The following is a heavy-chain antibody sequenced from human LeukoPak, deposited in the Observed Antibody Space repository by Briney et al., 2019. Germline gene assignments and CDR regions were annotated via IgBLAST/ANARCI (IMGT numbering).Heavy chain of an antibody. CDR1: GFSLGSSRVG. CDR3: AHTNSSSSRFELDY. J-gene: IGHJ4*02. D-gene: IGHD6-13*01. V-gene: IGHV2-5*02. Sequence: SGPTLVNPTQTLTLSCTFSGFSLGSSRVGVGWSRQPPGKALAWPALISWDDDKRYNPALHSRLTITTDNSKNQVFPTMTNTDPVDTATDYCAHTNSSSSRFELDYWSQGTLVTVS. CDR2: ISWDDDK.